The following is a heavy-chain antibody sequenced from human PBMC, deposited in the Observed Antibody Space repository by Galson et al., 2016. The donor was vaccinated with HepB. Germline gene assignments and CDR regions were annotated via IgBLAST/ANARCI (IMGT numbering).Heavy chain of an antibody. J-gene: IGHJ4*01. Sequence: QSGAEVKKPGESLKISCKASGYNFHTYWIAWVRQTPGKGLEWMGIIYPGDSDTRYSPSFQGQVTISADKSLNTAYLQWSSLKASDTAMYYCARHGWRKWDCSDVMGAGYNDWGHGTLVSFSS. CDR2: IYPGDSDT. V-gene: IGHV5-51*01. CDR1: GYNFHTYW. CDR3: ARHGWRKWDCSDVMGAGYND. D-gene: IGHD1-14*01.